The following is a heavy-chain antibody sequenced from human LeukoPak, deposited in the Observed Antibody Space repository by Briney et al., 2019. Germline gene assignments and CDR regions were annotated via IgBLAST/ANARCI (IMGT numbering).Heavy chain of an antibody. CDR2: IHYSGST. J-gene: IGHJ6*03. CDR1: GGSISSSIYF. D-gene: IGHD3-10*01. CDR3: ARQLYSSGSYYAPMDV. V-gene: IGHV4-39*01. Sequence: SETLSLTCTVSGGSISSSIYFWGWIRQPPGRGLEWIGSIHYSGSTYHDPSLTIRVTVSLDTSKNQFSLKLSSVTATDTAVYYCARQLYSSGSYYAPMDVWGKGTTVTISS.